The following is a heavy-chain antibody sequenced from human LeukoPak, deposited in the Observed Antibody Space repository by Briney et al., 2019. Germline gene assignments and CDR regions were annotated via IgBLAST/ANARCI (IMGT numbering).Heavy chain of an antibody. D-gene: IGHD6-13*01. V-gene: IGHV3-15*01. Sequence: GGSLRLSCTASGFTFSNAWMSWVRQAPGKGLEWVGRIKSKIDGGTIDYAGPVKGRFTISRDDSKSIAYLQMNSLKTEDTAVYYCSFGSSSWYSDYWGQGTLATVSS. J-gene: IGHJ4*02. CDR3: SFGSSSWYSDY. CDR1: GFTFSNAW. CDR2: IKSKIDGGTI.